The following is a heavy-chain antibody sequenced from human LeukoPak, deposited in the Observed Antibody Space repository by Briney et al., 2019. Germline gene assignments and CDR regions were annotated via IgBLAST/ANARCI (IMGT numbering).Heavy chain of an antibody. CDR2: INPNSGDT. V-gene: IGHV1-2*06. CDR3: ARDYCSSTSCLFDY. J-gene: IGHJ4*02. D-gene: IGHD2-2*01. Sequence: APVKVSCKASGYTFTGYHMHWVRQAPGQGLEWMGRINPNSGDTNYAQKFQGRVTMTRDTSISTAYMELSRLRSDDTAVYYCARDYCSSTSCLFDYWGQGTLVTVSS. CDR1: GYTFTGYH.